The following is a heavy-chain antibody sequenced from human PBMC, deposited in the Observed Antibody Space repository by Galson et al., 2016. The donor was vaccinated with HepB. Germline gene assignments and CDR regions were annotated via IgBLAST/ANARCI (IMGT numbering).Heavy chain of an antibody. CDR3: ARSYLLGRGFGW. Sequence: CAISGDSVSSNSAGWNWIRQSPSRGLEWLGRPYYRSNWHNDYSESVKSRITINPDTSKNQFSLQLNSVTPEDTAVYYCARSYLLGRGFGWWGQGTLVTVSS. J-gene: IGHJ4*02. D-gene: IGHD7-27*01. CDR1: GDSVSSNSAG. CDR2: PYYRSNWHN. V-gene: IGHV6-1*01.